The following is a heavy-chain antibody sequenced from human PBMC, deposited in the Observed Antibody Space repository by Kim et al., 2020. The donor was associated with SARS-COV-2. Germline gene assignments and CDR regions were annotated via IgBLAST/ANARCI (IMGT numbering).Heavy chain of an antibody. CDR2: ISSSGSTI. V-gene: IGHV3-48*03. CDR1: GFTFSSYE. CDR3: ARDTLEQQWLVKRWTSLSYYYGMDV. D-gene: IGHD6-19*01. Sequence: GGSLRLSCAASGFTFSSYEMNWVRQAPGKGLEWVSYISSSGSTIYYADSVKGRFTISRDNAKNSLYLQMNSLRAEDTAVYYCARDTLEQQWLVKRWTSLSYYYGMDVWGQGTTVTVSS. J-gene: IGHJ6*02.